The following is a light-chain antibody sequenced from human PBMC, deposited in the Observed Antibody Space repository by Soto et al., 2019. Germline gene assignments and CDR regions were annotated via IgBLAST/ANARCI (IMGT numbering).Light chain of an antibody. J-gene: IGKJ5*01. CDR1: LNLVYSDGSTY. Sequence: VVLTQSPLPLAVTPGKPASLSRRVNLNLVYSDGSTYLNWFQQRPGQSPRRLIYKASNRDSGVPDRFSGSGSGTDFTLEISRVEAEDVGVYYCMQGTHWPPITFGQGTRLEIK. CDR3: MQGTHWPPIT. CDR2: KAS. V-gene: IGKV2-30*01.